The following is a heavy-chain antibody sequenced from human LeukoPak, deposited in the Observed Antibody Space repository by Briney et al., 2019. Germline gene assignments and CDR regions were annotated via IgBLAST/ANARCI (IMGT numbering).Heavy chain of an antibody. J-gene: IGHJ4*01. CDR3: ARDLHWGASHY. CDR2: ISKDGSNT. CDR1: GFTFSSHW. Sequence: GSLRLSSAASGFTFSSHWMHWVRQVPGQGRVWVSRISKDGSNTVYADSVKGRFTISRDNGKTTLYLQMNSLGVEDTAVYYCARDLHWGASHYRGHGTMVTVSS. D-gene: IGHD3-16*01. V-gene: IGHV3-74*01.